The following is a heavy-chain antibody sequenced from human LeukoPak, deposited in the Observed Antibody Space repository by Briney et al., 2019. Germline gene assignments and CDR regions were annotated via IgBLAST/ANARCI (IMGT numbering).Heavy chain of an antibody. Sequence: GGSLRLSCTVSGFTVSSNSMSWVRQAPGKGLEWVSFIYSDNTHYSDSVKGRFTISRDNSKNTLYLQMNSLRAEDTAVYYCARGRELRADLWGRGTLVTVSS. CDR3: ARGRELRADL. D-gene: IGHD1-26*01. J-gene: IGHJ2*01. CDR1: GFTVSSNS. V-gene: IGHV3-53*01. CDR2: IYSDNT.